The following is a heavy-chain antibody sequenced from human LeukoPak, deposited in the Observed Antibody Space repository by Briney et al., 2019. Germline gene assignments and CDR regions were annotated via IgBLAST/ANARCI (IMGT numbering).Heavy chain of an antibody. J-gene: IGHJ1*01. Sequence: SETLSLTCAVYGGSFSGYYWSWIRQPPGKGLEWIGEINHSGSTNYNPSLKSQVTISVDTSKNQFSLKLSSVTAADTAVYYCARGLRRSSSPPKYFQHWGQGTLVTVSS. CDR3: ARGLRRSSSPPKYFQH. CDR2: INHSGST. D-gene: IGHD6-13*01. V-gene: IGHV4-34*01. CDR1: GGSFSGYY.